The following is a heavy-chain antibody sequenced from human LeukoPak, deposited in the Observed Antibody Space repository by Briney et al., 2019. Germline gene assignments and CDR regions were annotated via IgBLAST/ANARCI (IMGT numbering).Heavy chain of an antibody. Sequence: SQTLSLTCTVSGGSISSGDYYWSWIRQPPGKGLEWIGYIYYSGSTYYNPSLKSRVTISVDTSKNQFSLKLSSVTAADTAVYYCARTRYDFWSGYTFDYSGQGTLVTVSS. CDR2: IYYSGST. CDR3: ARTRYDFWSGYTFDY. CDR1: GGSISSGDYY. D-gene: IGHD3-3*01. V-gene: IGHV4-30-4*08. J-gene: IGHJ4*02.